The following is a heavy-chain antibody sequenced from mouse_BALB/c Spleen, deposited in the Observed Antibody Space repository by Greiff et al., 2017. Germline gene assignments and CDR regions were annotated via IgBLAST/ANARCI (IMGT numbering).Heavy chain of an antibody. V-gene: IGHV1S29*02. Sequence: EVQLQQSGPELVKPGASVKISCKASGYTFTDYNMHWVKQSHGKSLEWIGYIYPYNGGTGYNQKFKSKATLTVDNSSSTAYMELRSLTSEDSAVYYCARTPDLLYYAMDYWGQGTSVTVSS. D-gene: IGHD2-1*01. J-gene: IGHJ4*01. CDR1: GYTFTDYN. CDR3: ARTPDLLYYAMDY. CDR2: IYPYNGGT.